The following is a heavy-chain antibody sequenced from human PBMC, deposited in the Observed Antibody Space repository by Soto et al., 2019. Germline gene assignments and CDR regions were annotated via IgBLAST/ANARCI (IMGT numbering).Heavy chain of an antibody. D-gene: IGHD3-3*01. J-gene: IGHJ4*02. CDR1: GDTFSSYA. V-gene: IGHV1-69*13. CDR3: ARGELRFLEWLPFDY. Sequence: SVKVSCKASGDTFSSYAISWVRQAHGQGLEWMGGIIPIFGTANYAQKFQGRVTITADESTSTAYMELRSLRSDDTAVYYCARGELRFLEWLPFDYWGQGTLVTVSS. CDR2: IIPIFGTA.